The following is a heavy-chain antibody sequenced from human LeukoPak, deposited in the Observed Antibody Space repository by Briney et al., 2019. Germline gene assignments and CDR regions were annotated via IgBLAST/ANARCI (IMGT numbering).Heavy chain of an antibody. CDR3: ARDQVDSGYDLFDY. V-gene: IGHV4-30-4*01. Sequence: SETLSLTCTVSGGSISSGDYYWSWIRQPPGKGLEWIGYIYYSGSTYYNPSLKSRVTISVDTSKSQFSLKLSSVTAADTAVYYCARDQVDSGYDLFDYWGQGTLVTVSS. J-gene: IGHJ4*02. D-gene: IGHD5-12*01. CDR1: GGSISSGDYY. CDR2: IYYSGST.